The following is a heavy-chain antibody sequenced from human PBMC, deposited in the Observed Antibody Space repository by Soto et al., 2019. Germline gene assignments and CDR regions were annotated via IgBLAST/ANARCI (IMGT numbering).Heavy chain of an antibody. D-gene: IGHD3-3*01. Sequence: SETLSLTCVVSSYVIESGHYWDWVRQPPGKGLEWAGSIYDSGTTYYNPSLRSRVTISADTSTNQFSLSLSSVTAADTAVYYWAMSRQYYTRVNSRIDYWGPGTMVTVSS. CDR2: IYDSGTT. CDR3: AMSRQYYTRVNSRIDY. CDR1: SYVIESGHY. J-gene: IGHJ3*01. V-gene: IGHV4-38-2*01.